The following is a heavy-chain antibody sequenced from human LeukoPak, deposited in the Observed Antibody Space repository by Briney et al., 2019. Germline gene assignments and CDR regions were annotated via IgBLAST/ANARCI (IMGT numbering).Heavy chain of an antibody. CDR1: GYPFTDYY. V-gene: IGHV1-2*02. CDR2: INPNRGGT. CDR3: ASGYRFRN. Sequence: ASVKVSCKASGYPFTDYYMHWVRQAPGQGLEWMGWINPNRGGTDYAQKFQGRVTMTRDTSISTAYMELSRLRYNDTAVYYCASGYRFRNWGQGTLVTVSS. J-gene: IGHJ4*02. D-gene: IGHD5-18*01.